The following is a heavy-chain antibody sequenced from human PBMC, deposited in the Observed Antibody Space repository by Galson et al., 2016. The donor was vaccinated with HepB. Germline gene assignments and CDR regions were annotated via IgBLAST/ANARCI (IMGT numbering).Heavy chain of an antibody. CDR3: AKDAPSGGGNLGY. V-gene: IGHV3-72*01. CDR2: SRNKASSYTT. CDR1: GFTFSDHY. J-gene: IGHJ4*02. Sequence: SLRLSCAASGFTFSDHYMDWVRQAPGRGLEWVGRSRNKASSYTTEYAASVKGRFTISRDVSKNSMYLQMNSLRAEDTAIYYCAKDAPSGGGNLGYWGQGTLVTVSS. D-gene: IGHD4-23*01.